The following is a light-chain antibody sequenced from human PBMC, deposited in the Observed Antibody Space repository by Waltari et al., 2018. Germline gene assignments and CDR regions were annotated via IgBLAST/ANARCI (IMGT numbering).Light chain of an antibody. CDR1: QGISSY. Sequence: AIRMTQSPSSLSASTGDRVNITCRASQGISSYLAWYQQKPEKPPKLLIYAASTLQSRVPSRFSGSGSGTDFTLTISCLQSEDFATYYCQQYYNYPWTFGQGTKVEIK. J-gene: IGKJ1*01. CDR2: AAS. V-gene: IGKV1-8*01. CDR3: QQYYNYPWT.